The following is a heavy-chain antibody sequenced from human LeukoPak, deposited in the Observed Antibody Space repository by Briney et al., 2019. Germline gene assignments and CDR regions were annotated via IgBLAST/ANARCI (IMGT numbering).Heavy chain of an antibody. Sequence: SETLSLTCAVYSGSFNCYYWSWIRQPPGKGLEWIGEINHSGSTNYNPSLKSRVTISVDTSKNQFSLTLSSVPAADTAVYYCARDSGYSSGWSWGQGTLVTVSS. J-gene: IGHJ4*02. V-gene: IGHV4-34*01. CDR3: ARDSGYSSGWS. D-gene: IGHD6-19*01. CDR2: INHSGST. CDR1: SGSFNCYY.